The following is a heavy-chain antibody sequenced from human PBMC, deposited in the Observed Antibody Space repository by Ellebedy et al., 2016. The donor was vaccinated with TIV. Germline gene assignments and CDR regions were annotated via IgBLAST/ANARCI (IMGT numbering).Heavy chain of an antibody. V-gene: IGHV1-69*13. D-gene: IGHD2-2*01. CDR1: GGNFSISG. J-gene: IGHJ5*01. Sequence: AASVTVSCKPPGGNFSISGISWVRQPPGQGLEWLGGIIPHFGTSKAAQTLRGRVTITAAESTSTAYLELRSLRSEDTAMYYCERGYASDFLYGLDSWGLGTPVTVSS. CDR2: IIPHFGTS. CDR3: ERGYASDFLYGLDS.